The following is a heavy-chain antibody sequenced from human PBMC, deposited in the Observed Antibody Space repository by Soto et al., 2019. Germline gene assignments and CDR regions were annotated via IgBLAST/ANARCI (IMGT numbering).Heavy chain of an antibody. CDR3: ARDREGGSGSYYPDAFDI. CDR1: GGSISSGGYY. Sequence: QVQLQESGPGLVKPSQTLSLTCTVSGGSISSGGYYWSWIRQHPGKGLEWIGYIYYSGSTYYNPSLKSRVTISVDTSKNQCSLKRSSVTAADTAVYYCARDREGGSGSYYPDAFDIWGQGTMFTVSS. V-gene: IGHV4-31*03. J-gene: IGHJ3*02. D-gene: IGHD1-26*01. CDR2: IYYSGST.